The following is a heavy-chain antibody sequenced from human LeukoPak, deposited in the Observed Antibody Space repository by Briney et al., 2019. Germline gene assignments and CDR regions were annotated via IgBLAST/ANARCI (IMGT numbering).Heavy chain of an antibody. CDR1: GGSISSSSYY. Sequence: SETLSLTCTVSGGSISSSSYYWGWIRQPPGKGLEWIGSIYYSGSTYYNPSLKSRVTISVDTSKNQFSLKLSSVTAADTAVYYCARVGATQHAFDIWGQGTMVTVSS. J-gene: IGHJ3*02. D-gene: IGHD1-26*01. V-gene: IGHV4-39*07. CDR3: ARVGATQHAFDI. CDR2: IYYSGST.